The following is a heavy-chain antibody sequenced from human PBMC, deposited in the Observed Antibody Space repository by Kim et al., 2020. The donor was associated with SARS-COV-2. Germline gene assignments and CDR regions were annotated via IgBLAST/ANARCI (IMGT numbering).Heavy chain of an antibody. D-gene: IGHD5-12*01. CDR1: GYTFTGYY. CDR2: INPNSGGT. V-gene: IGHV1-2*02. CDR3: ARDFEMATPGGSY. J-gene: IGHJ4*02. Sequence: ASVKVSCKASGYTFTGYYMHWVRQAPGQGLEWMGWINPNSGGTNYAQKFQGRVTMTRDTSISTAYMELSRLRSDDTAVYYCARDFEMATPGGSYWGQGTLVTVSS.